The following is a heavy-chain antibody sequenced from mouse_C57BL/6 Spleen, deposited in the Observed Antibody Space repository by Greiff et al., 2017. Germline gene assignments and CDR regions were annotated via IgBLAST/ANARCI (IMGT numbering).Heavy chain of an antibody. J-gene: IGHJ4*01. V-gene: IGHV3-6*01. D-gene: IGHD1-1*01. CDR2: ISYDGSN. CDR1: GYSITSGYY. CDR3: ARESSTTVVATGGAMDY. Sequence: ESGPGLVKPSQSLSLTCSVTGYSITSGYYWNWIRQFPGNKLEWMGYISYDGSNNYNPSLKNRLSITRDTSKNQFFLKLNSVTTEDTATYYCARESSTTVVATGGAMDYWGQGTSVTVSS.